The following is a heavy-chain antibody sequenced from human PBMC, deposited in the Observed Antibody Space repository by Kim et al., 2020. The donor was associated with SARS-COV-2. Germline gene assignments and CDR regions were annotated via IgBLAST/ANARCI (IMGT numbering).Heavy chain of an antibody. J-gene: IGHJ5*02. CDR2: IYYSGST. Sequence: SETLSLTCTVSGGSISSGGYYWSWIRQHPGKGLEWIGYIYYSGSTYYNPSLKSRVTISVDTSKNQFSLKLSSVTAADTAVYYCARAIRITMVRGVIITSPSGGFDPWGQGTLAT. CDR3: ARAIRITMVRGVIITSPSGGFDP. D-gene: IGHD3-10*01. V-gene: IGHV4-31*03. CDR1: GGSISSGGYY.